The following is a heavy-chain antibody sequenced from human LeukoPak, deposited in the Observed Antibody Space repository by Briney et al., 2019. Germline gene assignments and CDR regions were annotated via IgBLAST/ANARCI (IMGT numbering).Heavy chain of an antibody. CDR3: AAPLYYYDSSGYHY. CDR2: IVVGSGNT. V-gene: IGHV1-58*02. Sequence: GASVKVSCKASGFTFTSSAMQWVRQARGQRLEWIGWIVVGSGNTNYAQKFQERVTITRDMSTSTAYMELSSLRSEDTAVYYCAAPLYYYDSSGYHYWGQGTLVTVSS. J-gene: IGHJ4*02. D-gene: IGHD3-22*01. CDR1: GFTFTSSA.